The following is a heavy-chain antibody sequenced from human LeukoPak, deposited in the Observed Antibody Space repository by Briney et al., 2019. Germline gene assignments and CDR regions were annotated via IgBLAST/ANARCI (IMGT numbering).Heavy chain of an antibody. D-gene: IGHD2-8*01. CDR3: AGKCMLCSAFDY. V-gene: IGHV4-4*07. J-gene: IGHJ4*02. CDR2: IYTSGTT. Sequence: PSETLSLTCTVSGGSISSYYWSWIRQPAGKGLEWIGRIYTSGTTNYNPSLKSRVTMSVDTSKNQLSLKLSSVTAADTAVYHCAGKCMLCSAFDYWGQGALVTVS. CDR1: GGSISSYY.